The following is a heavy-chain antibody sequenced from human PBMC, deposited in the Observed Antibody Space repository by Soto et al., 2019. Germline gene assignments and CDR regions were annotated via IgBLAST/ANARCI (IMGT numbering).Heavy chain of an antibody. V-gene: IGHV3-23*01. Sequence: GGSLRLSCAASGFTFSSYAMSWVRQAPGKGLEWVSAISGSGGSTYYADSVKGRFTISRDNSKNTLYLQMNSLRAEDTAVYYCAKVTSRGSSGYYYKRKYDAFDIWGQGTMVTVSS. CDR3: AKVTSRGSSGYYYKRKYDAFDI. D-gene: IGHD3-22*01. CDR2: ISGSGGST. J-gene: IGHJ3*02. CDR1: GFTFSSYA.